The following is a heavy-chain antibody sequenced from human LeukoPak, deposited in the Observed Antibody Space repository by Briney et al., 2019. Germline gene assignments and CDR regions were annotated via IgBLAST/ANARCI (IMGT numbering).Heavy chain of an antibody. CDR2: ISSSSSYI. CDR1: GFTFSSYS. CDR3: ARDREVAGPREVGY. V-gene: IGHV3-21*01. Sequence: GGSLRLSCAASGFTFSSYSMNWVRQAPGKGLEWVSSISSSSSYIYYADSVKGRFTISRDNAKNSLYLQMNSLRAEDTAVYYCARDREVAGPREVGYWRQGTLVTVSS. J-gene: IGHJ4*02. D-gene: IGHD6-19*01.